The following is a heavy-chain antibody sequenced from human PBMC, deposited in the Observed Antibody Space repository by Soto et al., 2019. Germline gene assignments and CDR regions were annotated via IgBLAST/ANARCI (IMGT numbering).Heavy chain of an antibody. Sequence: QVQLQESGPGLVKPSQTLSLTCIVSGGSISSGGYYWSWIRQHPGKGLEWIGYIYYSGSTYYNPSLKSRVTISVDTSKNQFSLKLSSVTAADTAVYYCAREGATITIWGLIDYWGQGTLVTVSS. J-gene: IGHJ4*02. CDR1: GGSISSGGYY. D-gene: IGHD3-9*01. V-gene: IGHV4-31*03. CDR3: AREGATITIWGLIDY. CDR2: IYYSGST.